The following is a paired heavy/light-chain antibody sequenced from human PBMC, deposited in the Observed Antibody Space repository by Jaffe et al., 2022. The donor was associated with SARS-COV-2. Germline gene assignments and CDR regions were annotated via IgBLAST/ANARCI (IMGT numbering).Light chain of an antibody. CDR2: AAS. J-gene: IGKJ1*01. CDR3: QKYNSVPRT. V-gene: IGKV1-27*01. Sequence: DIQMTQSPSSLSASVGDRVTITCRASQGISNFLAWYQQKPGKVPKLLIYAASTLQSGVPSRFSGSGSGTDFTLTISSLQPEDVAIYYCQKYNSVPRTFGQGTRVEIK. CDR1: QGISNF.
Heavy chain of an antibody. J-gene: IGHJ4*02. D-gene: IGHD3-10*01. CDR3: ARDRQGFTEHAPFEY. CDR1: GFSFSSYY. V-gene: IGHV3-21*01. Sequence: EVQLVESGGGLVKPGGSLRLSCAASGFSFSSYYMNWVRQAPGKGLEWVSSISSRSSFIYYADSVKGRFTISRDNANNSLYLQMNSLRAEDTAVYYCARDRQGFTEHAPFEYWGQGTLVTVSS. CDR2: ISSRSSFI.